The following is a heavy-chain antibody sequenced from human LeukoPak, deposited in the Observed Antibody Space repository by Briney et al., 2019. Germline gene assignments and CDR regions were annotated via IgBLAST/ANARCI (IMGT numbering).Heavy chain of an antibody. D-gene: IGHD1-26*01. V-gene: IGHV4-39*01. CDR3: ARTAVSVGFDY. Sequence: SETLSLTCTVSGCSISSSSYYWDWIRQPPGKGLEWIGSIYYSGSTYYNPSLKSRVTISVDTSKNQFSLKLRSVTAADTAVYYCARTAVSVGFDYWGQGTLVTVSS. CDR1: GCSISSSSYY. J-gene: IGHJ4*02. CDR2: IYYSGST.